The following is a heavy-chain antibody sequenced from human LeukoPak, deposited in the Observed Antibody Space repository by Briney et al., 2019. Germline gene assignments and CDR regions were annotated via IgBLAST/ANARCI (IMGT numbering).Heavy chain of an antibody. J-gene: IGHJ4*02. D-gene: IGHD1-26*01. V-gene: IGHV1-2*02. Sequence: ASVKVSCKASGYTFIGYYMHWVRQAPGQGLEWMGWINPNSGGTNYAQKFQGRVTMTRDTSISTAYMELSRLRSDDTAVYYCARAGELTYYFDYWGQGTLVTVSS. CDR1: GYTFIGYY. CDR3: ARAGELTYYFDY. CDR2: INPNSGGT.